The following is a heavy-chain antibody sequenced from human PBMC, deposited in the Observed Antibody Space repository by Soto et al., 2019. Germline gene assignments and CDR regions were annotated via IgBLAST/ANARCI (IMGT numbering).Heavy chain of an antibody. V-gene: IGHV3-30*18. D-gene: IGHD2-2*01. J-gene: IGHJ4*02. CDR1: GLTFSTYG. CDR3: VKDSLGGMTPVFMPGPD. CDR2: ISNDVRNI. Sequence: VQLVESGGGVVQPGRSLRLSCGASGLTFSTYGFHWVRQAPGKGLEWVAVISNDVRNIHYAESVKGRFTISRDNSMNTLYLQMNSLRPNDTAVYYCVKDSLGGMTPVFMPGPDWGQGTLVTVSS.